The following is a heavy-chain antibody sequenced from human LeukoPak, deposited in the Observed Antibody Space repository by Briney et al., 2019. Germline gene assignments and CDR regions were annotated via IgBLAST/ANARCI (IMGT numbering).Heavy chain of an antibody. CDR2: INHSGST. V-gene: IGHV4-34*01. CDR3: ARGSQTVLRKYYMDV. Sequence: PSETLSLTCTVSGGSISRHYWSWLRQPPGKGLEWIGEINHSGSTNYNPSLKSRVTISVDTSKNQFSLKLSSVTAADTAVYYCARGSQTVLRKYYMDVWGKGTTVTVSS. CDR1: GGSISRHY. D-gene: IGHD3-3*01. J-gene: IGHJ6*03.